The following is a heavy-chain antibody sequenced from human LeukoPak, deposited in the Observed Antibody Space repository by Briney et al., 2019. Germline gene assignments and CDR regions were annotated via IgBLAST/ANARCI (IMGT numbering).Heavy chain of an antibody. CDR2: ISGSGGST. D-gene: IGHD3-16*02. CDR3: AKGREEGVIVIGY. CDR1: GFTFSSYA. Sequence: PGGSLRLSCAASGFTFSSYAMNWVRQAPGKGLEWVSAISGSGGSTYYADSVKGRFTISRDNSKNTLYLQMNSLRAEDTAVYYCAKGREEGVIVIGYWGQGTLVTVSS. J-gene: IGHJ4*02. V-gene: IGHV3-23*01.